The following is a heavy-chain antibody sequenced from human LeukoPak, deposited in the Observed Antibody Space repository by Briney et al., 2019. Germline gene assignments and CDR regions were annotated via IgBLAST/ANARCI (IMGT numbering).Heavy chain of an antibody. CDR2: VYPSGAT. V-gene: IGHV4-39*07. D-gene: IGHD3-9*01. Sequence: KTSETLSLTCTVSGGSISGSTDHWGWIRQPPGKGLEWIGIVYPSGATYYNPSLKSRVTISVDTSKNQFSLKLSSVTAADTAVYYCARGRYSAGDNWFDPWGQGTLVTVSS. CDR1: GGSISGSTDH. CDR3: ARGRYSAGDNWFDP. J-gene: IGHJ5*02.